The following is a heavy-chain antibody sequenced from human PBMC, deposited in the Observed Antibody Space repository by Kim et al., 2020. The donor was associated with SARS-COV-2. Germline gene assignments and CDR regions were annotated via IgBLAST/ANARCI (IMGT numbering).Heavy chain of an antibody. V-gene: IGHV5-51*01. CDR3: ARQVGTGIMYGMDV. J-gene: IGHJ6*02. D-gene: IGHD3-10*01. Sequence: SPSFQGQVTISADKTISTAYLQWSSLKASDTAMYYCARQVGTGIMYGMDVWGQGTTVTVSS.